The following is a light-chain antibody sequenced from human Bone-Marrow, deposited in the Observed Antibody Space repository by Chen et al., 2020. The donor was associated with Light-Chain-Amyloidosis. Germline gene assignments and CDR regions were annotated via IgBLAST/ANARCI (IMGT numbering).Light chain of an antibody. Sequence: QSALTQPAAASGSPGQSITLSCTGTRSDVGGDNHVSWYQQHPDKAPKLMIYEVTNRPSWVPDRFSGSKSDNTASLTISGLQTEDEADYFCSSYTITNTLVFGSGTRVTVL. V-gene: IGLV2-14*01. CDR1: RSDVGGDNH. J-gene: IGLJ1*01. CDR2: EVT. CDR3: SSYTITNTLV.